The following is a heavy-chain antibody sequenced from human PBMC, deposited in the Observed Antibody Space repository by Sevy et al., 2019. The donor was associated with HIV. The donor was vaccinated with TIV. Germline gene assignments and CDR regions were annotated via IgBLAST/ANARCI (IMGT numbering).Heavy chain of an antibody. D-gene: IGHD5-18*01. CDR1: GFTFSDSY. CDR2: ISSGGTII. J-gene: IGHJ4*02. CDR3: ARARYNYGPFYFDY. Sequence: GGSLRLSCAASGFTFSDSYMSWFRQAPGKGLEWVSYISSGGTIIYYADSVKGRFTISRDNAKNSLYLQMNSLRAEDTAVYYCARARYNYGPFYFDYWGQGTLVTVSS. V-gene: IGHV3-11*01.